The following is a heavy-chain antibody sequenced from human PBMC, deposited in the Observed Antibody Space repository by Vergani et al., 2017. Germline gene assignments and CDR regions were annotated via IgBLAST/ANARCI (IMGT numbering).Heavy chain of an antibody. CDR1: GFTFSSYS. V-gene: IGHV3-48*01. J-gene: IGHJ6*02. CDR3: AREGYSSSWYYYGMDV. Sequence: EVQLLESGGGLVQPGGSLRLSCAASGFTFSSYSMNWVRQAPGKGLEWVSYISSSSSTIYYADSVKGRFTISRDNAKNSLYLQMNSLRAEDTAVYYCAREGYSSSWYYYGMDVWGQGTTVTVSS. D-gene: IGHD6-13*01. CDR2: ISSSSSTI.